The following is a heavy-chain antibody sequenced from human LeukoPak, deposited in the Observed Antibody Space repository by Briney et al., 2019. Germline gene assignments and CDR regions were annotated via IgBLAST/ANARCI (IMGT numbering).Heavy chain of an antibody. CDR1: GGSISSGDYY. CDR3: ARGDDFWSGPNI. D-gene: IGHD3-3*01. CDR2: IYYSGST. J-gene: IGHJ3*02. Sequence: SSETLSLTCTVSGGSISSGDYYWSWIRQPPGKGLEWIGYIYYSGSTYYNPSLKSRVTISVDTSKNQFSLKLSSVTAADTAVYYCARGDDFWSGPNIWGQGTMVTVSS. V-gene: IGHV4-30-4*08.